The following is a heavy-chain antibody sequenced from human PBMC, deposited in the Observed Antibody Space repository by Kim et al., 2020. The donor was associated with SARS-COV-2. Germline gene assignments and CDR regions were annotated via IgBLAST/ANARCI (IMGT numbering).Heavy chain of an antibody. V-gene: IGHV4-34*01. D-gene: IGHD3-22*01. CDR1: GGSFSGYY. CDR2: INHSGST. Sequence: SETLSLTCAVYGGSFSGYYWSWIRQPPGKGLKWIGEINHSGSTNYNPSLKSRVTISVDTSKNQFSLKLNSVTAADTAVYYCARFYDSSGYAPLDYWGQGTLVTVSS. J-gene: IGHJ4*02. CDR3: ARFYDSSGYAPLDY.